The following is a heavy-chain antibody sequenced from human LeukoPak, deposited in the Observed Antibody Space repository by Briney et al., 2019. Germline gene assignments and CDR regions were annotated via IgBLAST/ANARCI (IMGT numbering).Heavy chain of an antibody. D-gene: IGHD2-15*01. CDR1: GFTFSSYG. V-gene: IGHV3-30*03. CDR3: ARTAAATSYYYYYMDV. J-gene: IGHJ6*03. CDR2: ISYDGSNK. Sequence: GGSLRLSCAASGFTFSSYGMHWVRQAPGRGLEWVAVISYDGSNKYYADSVKGRFTISRDNAKNSLYLQMNSLRAEDTALYYCARTAAATSYYYYYMDVWGKGTTVTVSS.